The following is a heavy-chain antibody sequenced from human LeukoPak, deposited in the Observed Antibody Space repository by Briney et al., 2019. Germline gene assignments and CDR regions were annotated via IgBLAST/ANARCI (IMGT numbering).Heavy chain of an antibody. Sequence: AGGSLRLSCAASGFTFSSYAMGWVRQAPGKGLEWVSAISGSGGSTYYADSVKGRFTISRDNSKNTLYLQMNSLRAEDTAVYYCARAYCGGDCYISGSLFHYFDYWGQGTLVTVSS. J-gene: IGHJ4*02. CDR1: GFTFSSYA. D-gene: IGHD2-21*01. CDR3: ARAYCGGDCYISGSLFHYFDY. CDR2: ISGSGGST. V-gene: IGHV3-23*01.